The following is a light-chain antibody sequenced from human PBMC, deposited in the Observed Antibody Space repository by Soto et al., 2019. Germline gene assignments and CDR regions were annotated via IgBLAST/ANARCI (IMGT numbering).Light chain of an antibody. CDR3: SSYTSSANWV. CDR1: SSDVGGYNY. Sequence: QSALTQPASVSGSPGQSITISCTGTSSDVGGYNYVSWYQQHPGKAPKLMIYEVSNRPSGVSNRFSGSKSGNTASLTISGLQAEDEADYYWSSYTSSANWVFGGGTKLTVL. J-gene: IGLJ3*02. V-gene: IGLV2-14*01. CDR2: EVS.